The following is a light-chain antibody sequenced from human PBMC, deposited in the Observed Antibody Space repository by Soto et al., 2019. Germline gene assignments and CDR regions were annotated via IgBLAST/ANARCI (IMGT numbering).Light chain of an antibody. V-gene: IGKV3-15*01. CDR1: QSVGTN. CDR3: QRQSSWPRT. Sequence: DIVMTQSPATLSVSPGERATLSCRASQSVGTNLAWYQQKPGQAPRLLIHGTSTRATGIPARFSGSGSGTEFTLTISSLQSEDFAVYYCQRQSSWPRTFGQGTKVDIK. CDR2: GTS. J-gene: IGKJ1*01.